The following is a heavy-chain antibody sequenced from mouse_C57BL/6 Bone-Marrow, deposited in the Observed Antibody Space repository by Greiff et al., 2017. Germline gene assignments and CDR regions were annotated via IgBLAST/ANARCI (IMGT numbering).Heavy chain of an antibody. V-gene: IGHV1-50*01. CDR3: ARETAKDY. CDR2: IDPSDSYT. D-gene: IGHD6-1*02. Sequence: QVQLQQPGAELVMPGASVKLSCKASGYTFTSYWMQWVKQRPGQGLEWIGEIDPSDSYTNYNQKFKGKATLTVDTSSSTAYMQLSSLTSEDSAVYYCARETAKDYWGQGTTLTVSS. CDR1: GYTFTSYW. J-gene: IGHJ2*01.